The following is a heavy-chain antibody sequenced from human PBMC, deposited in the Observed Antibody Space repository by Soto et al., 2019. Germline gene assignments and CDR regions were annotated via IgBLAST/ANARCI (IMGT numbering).Heavy chain of an antibody. J-gene: IGHJ3*01. CDR3: ASDSSGNAFDV. CDR1: VYRFTGYW. CDR2: XYTGDXDP. Sequence: XXSLKISCKGSVYRFTGYWIAWVRQMPGKGLEWMGIXYTGDXDPRYSKSFQXXVTVSVDXXINNDYLQWRSLKASDTAMYYCASDSSGNAFDVWGQGTLVTVSS. D-gene: IGHD6-19*01. V-gene: IGHV5-51*01.